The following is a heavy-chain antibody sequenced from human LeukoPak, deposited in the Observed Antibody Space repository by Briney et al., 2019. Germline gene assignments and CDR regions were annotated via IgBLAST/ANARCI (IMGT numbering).Heavy chain of an antibody. CDR3: VKYHKTTVAGRDFDY. CDR1: GFTFSSYA. D-gene: IGHD6-19*01. Sequence: GGSLRLSCAASGFTFSSYAMTWVRQSPGKGLEWVSSINSGGENTDYADSVKGRFTISRDNSKSTLYLQMNSLRAEDTAVYYCVKYHKTTVAGRDFDYWGQGTRVSVSS. V-gene: IGHV3-23*01. J-gene: IGHJ4*02. CDR2: INSGGENT.